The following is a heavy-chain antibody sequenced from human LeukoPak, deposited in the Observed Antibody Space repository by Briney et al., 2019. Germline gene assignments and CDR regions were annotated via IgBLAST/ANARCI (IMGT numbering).Heavy chain of an antibody. CDR1: GFTFSSYS. CDR3: AREFWNYALDY. J-gene: IGHJ4*02. Sequence: GGSPRLSCAASGFTFSSYSMNWVRQAPGKGLEWVSSISSSSSYIYYADSVKGRFTISRDNAKNSLYLQMNSLRAEDTAVYYCAREFWNYALDYWGQGTLVTVSS. V-gene: IGHV3-21*01. CDR2: ISSSSSYI. D-gene: IGHD1-7*01.